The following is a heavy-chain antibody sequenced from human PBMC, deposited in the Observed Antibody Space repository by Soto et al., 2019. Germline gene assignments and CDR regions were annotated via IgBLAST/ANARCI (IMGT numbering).Heavy chain of an antibody. Sequence: GGSLRLSCVGSGFTFSTYIINWVRQAPGKGLEWVSSISSRSDIYYADSVEGRFTISRDNAKNSVSLQMNSLRAEDTAVYYCAREYTAWPLAYGLDVWGQGTTVTVSS. CDR1: GFTFSTYI. D-gene: IGHD2-2*02. J-gene: IGHJ6*02. CDR2: ISSRSDI. V-gene: IGHV3-21*01. CDR3: AREYTAWPLAYGLDV.